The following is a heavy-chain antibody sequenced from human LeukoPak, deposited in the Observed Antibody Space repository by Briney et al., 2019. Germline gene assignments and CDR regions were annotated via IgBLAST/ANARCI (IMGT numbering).Heavy chain of an antibody. V-gene: IGHV3-30*04. CDR1: GFTFSSYA. CDR3: THYSSSSARGY. CDR2: ISYDGSNK. J-gene: IGHJ4*02. D-gene: IGHD6-6*01. Sequence: GRSLRLSCAASGFTFSSYAMHWVRQAPGKGLEWVAVISYDGSNKYYADSVKGRFTISRDNSKNTLYLQMNSLRAEDTAVYYCTHYSSSSARGYWGQGTLVTVSS.